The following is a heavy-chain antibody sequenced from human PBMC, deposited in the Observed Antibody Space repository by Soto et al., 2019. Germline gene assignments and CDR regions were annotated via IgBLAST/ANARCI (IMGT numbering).Heavy chain of an antibody. Sequence: QVQLQESGPGLVKPSQTLSLTCTVSGGSISSGNYYWTWIRQPPGKGLEWIGYIFYSGTTYYNPSLKSRVTISADTSKNQFSLKLSSVTAADTSVYYCSIDSGWFWEFNYYYNGMDVWGQGTTVTVSS. V-gene: IGHV4-30-4*01. D-gene: IGHD3-10*01. CDR2: IFYSGTT. CDR3: SIDSGWFWEFNYYYNGMDV. CDR1: GGSISSGNYY. J-gene: IGHJ6*02.